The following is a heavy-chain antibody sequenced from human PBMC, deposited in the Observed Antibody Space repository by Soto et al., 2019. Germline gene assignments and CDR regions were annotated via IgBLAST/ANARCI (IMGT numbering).Heavy chain of an antibody. CDR3: ASPKIAFYNWFDP. Sequence: SETLSLTCTVSGGSISSSSYYWGWIRQPPRKGLEWIGSIYYSGSTYYNPSLNSRVNISVDTSKNQFSLKLSSVTAADTAVYYCASPKIAFYNWFDPWGQGTLVTVSS. CDR1: GGSISSSSYY. V-gene: IGHV4-39*01. J-gene: IGHJ5*02. CDR2: IYYSGST. D-gene: IGHD3-3*02.